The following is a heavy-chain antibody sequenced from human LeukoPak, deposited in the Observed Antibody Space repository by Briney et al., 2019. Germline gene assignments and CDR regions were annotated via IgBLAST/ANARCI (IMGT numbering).Heavy chain of an antibody. CDR2: FYYAGNT. V-gene: IGHV4-38-2*02. Sequence: PSETLSLTCALSSYSFTSGYYWAWLRQPPGKGLDWIESFYYAGNTYYNPSLKSRVSVSVDTSNNQIYLKLLYVTAAEADVYYCARDYYDSSAMVWGQGTMVIVSS. J-gene: IGHJ3*01. CDR3: ARDYYDSSAMV. CDR1: SYSFTSGYY. D-gene: IGHD3-22*01.